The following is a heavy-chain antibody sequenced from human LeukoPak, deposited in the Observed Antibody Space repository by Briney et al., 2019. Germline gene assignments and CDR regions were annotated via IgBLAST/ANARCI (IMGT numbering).Heavy chain of an antibody. CDR2: IYTSGST. V-gene: IGHV4-61*02. Sequence: SETLSLTCTVSGDSISSGSYYWSWIRQPAGKGLEWIGRIYTSGSTNYNPSLKSRVTISVDTSKNQFSLKLSSVTAADTAVYYCARELRFLEWLFGGYFDYWGQGTLVTVSS. CDR3: ARELRFLEWLFGGYFDY. CDR1: GDSISSGSYY. D-gene: IGHD3-3*01. J-gene: IGHJ4*02.